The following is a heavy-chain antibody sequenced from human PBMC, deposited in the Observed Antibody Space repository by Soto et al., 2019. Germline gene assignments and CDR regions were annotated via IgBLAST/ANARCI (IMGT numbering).Heavy chain of an antibody. V-gene: IGHV1-69*12. CDR2: IIPIFGTA. J-gene: IGHJ5*02. Sequence: QVQLVQSGAEVKKPGSSVKVSCKASGGTFSSYAISWVRQAPGQGLAWMGGIIPIFGTANYGQKFQGRVTIAADESTRTDYMELSSLRSEDTAVYYCAGDIRGPPGNDQEGRGPWGQGTLVTVSS. CDR1: GGTFSSYA. D-gene: IGHD1-1*01. CDR3: AGDIRGPPGNDQEGRGP.